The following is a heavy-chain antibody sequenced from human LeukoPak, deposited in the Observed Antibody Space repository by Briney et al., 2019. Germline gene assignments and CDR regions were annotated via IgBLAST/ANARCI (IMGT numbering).Heavy chain of an antibody. V-gene: IGHV3-23*01. CDR2: ISGSGGST. D-gene: IGHD3-16*02. CDR3: AKSLVLRKSRGY. Sequence: QPGGSLRLSCAASGFTFSSYDMSWVRQAPGKGLEWVSGISGSGGSTYYADSVKGRFTISRDNSKNTLYVQMNSLRAEDTAVYYCAKSLVLRKSRGYWGQGTLVTVSS. J-gene: IGHJ4*02. CDR1: GFTFSSYD.